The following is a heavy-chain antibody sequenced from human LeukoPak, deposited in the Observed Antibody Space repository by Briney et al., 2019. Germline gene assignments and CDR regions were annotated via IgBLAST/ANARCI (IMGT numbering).Heavy chain of an antibody. V-gene: IGHV3-7*01. CDR2: INQDGSEK. Sequence: PGGSLRLSCTASGFTFSSYWMSWVRQAPGKGLEWVANINQDGSEKYYVDSVKGRFTIPRDNAKSSVYLQMNNLRADDTAVYYCARDRALYDSRRGYYYTEDDYWGQGTLVTVSS. J-gene: IGHJ4*02. CDR1: GFTFSSYW. D-gene: IGHD3-22*01. CDR3: ARDRALYDSRRGYYYTEDDY.